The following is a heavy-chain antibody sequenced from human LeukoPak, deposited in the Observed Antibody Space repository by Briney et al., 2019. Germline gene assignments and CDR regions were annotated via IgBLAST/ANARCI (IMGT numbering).Heavy chain of an antibody. J-gene: IGHJ1*01. CDR2: ISSSSSYI. CDR3: ARTVERSGSYYAEYFQH. CDR1: GFTFSSYS. D-gene: IGHD1-26*01. V-gene: IGHV3-21*01. Sequence: GGSLRLSCAASGFTFSSYSMNWVRQAPGKGLEWVSSISSSSSYIYYADSVKGRFTISRDNAKNSLYLQMNSLRAEDTAVYYCARTVERSGSYYAEYFQHWGQGTLVTVSS.